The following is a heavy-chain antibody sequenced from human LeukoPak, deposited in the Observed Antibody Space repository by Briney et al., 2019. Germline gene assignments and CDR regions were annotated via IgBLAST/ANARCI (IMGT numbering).Heavy chain of an antibody. CDR2: IYYSGST. V-gene: IGHV4-39*01. CDR3: ARIRREWELPGGPDY. J-gene: IGHJ4*02. D-gene: IGHD1-26*01. CDR1: GGSISSYY. Sequence: PSETLSLTCTVSGGSISSYYWGWIRQPPGKGLEWIGSIYYSGSTYYNPSLKSRVTISVDTSKNQFSLKLSPVTAADTAVYYCARIRREWELPGGPDYWGQGTLVTVSS.